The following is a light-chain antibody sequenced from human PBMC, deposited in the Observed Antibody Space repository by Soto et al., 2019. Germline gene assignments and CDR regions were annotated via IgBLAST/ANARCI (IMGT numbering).Light chain of an antibody. CDR2: DVS. V-gene: IGLV2-14*02. CDR1: SNDVGNYNL. J-gene: IGLJ1*01. Sequence: QSVLTQPASLSGSPGQSITTPCTGTSNDVGNYNLVSWYQQHPGKAPKLMIYDVSNRPSGVSDRFSGSKSGNTASLTISGLQAEDVADYYCSSFTTSSTYVFGTGTKVTVL. CDR3: SSFTTSSTYV.